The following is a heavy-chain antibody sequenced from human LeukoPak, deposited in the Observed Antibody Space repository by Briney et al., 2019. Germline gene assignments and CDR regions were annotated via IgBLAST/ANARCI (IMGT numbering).Heavy chain of an antibody. CDR1: GFTFSSYA. CDR3: AKGTYYYDSSGYPPFDY. J-gene: IGHJ4*02. D-gene: IGHD3-22*01. CDR2: ISGSGGST. Sequence: PGGSLRLSCAASGFTFSSYAMSWVRQAPGKGLEWVSAISGSGGSTYYADSVKGRFTISRDNSKNTLYLQMNSLRAEDTAVYYCAKGTYYYDSSGYPPFDYWGQGTLVTVSS. V-gene: IGHV3-23*01.